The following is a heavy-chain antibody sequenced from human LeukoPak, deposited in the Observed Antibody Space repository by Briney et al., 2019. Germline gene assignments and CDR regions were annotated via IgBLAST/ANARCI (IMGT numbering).Heavy chain of an antibody. CDR1: GGSISNYY. CDR2: ISHSGST. CDR3: ARDYYGSGGYYNRLIYFDY. D-gene: IGHD3-10*01. Sequence: SETLSLTCTVSGGSISNYYWSWIRQPPGKGLEWIGYISHSGSTNYSPSLKSRVTISLDTSKNQFSLKLSSVTAADTAVYYCARDYYGSGGYYNRLIYFDYWGQGTLVTVSS. V-gene: IGHV4-59*12. J-gene: IGHJ4*02.